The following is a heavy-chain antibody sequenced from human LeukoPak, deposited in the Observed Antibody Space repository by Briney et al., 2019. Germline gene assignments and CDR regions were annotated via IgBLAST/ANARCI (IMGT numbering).Heavy chain of an antibody. Sequence: KASETLSLTCTVSGGSISSSSYYWGWIRQPPGKGLEWIRSIYYSGSTYYNPSLKSRVTISVDTSKNQFSLKLSSVTAADTAVYYCASLTDIVVVVAATSAFDIWGQGTMVTVSS. D-gene: IGHD2-15*01. J-gene: IGHJ3*02. V-gene: IGHV4-39*07. CDR1: GGSISSSSYY. CDR2: IYYSGST. CDR3: ASLTDIVVVVAATSAFDI.